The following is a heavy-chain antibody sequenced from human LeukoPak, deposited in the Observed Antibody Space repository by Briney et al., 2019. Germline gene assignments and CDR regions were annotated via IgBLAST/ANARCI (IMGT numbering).Heavy chain of an antibody. CDR2: IYYSGST. CDR3: ARLTGDGEGHRIDY. V-gene: IGHV4-30-4*08. J-gene: IGHJ4*02. D-gene: IGHD7-27*01. CDR1: GGSISSGDYY. Sequence: SQTLSLTCTVSGGSISSGDYYWSWIRQPPGKGLEWIGYIYYSGSTYYNPSLKSRVTISVDTSKNQFSLKLSSVTAADTAVYYCARLTGDGEGHRIDYWGQGTLVTVSS.